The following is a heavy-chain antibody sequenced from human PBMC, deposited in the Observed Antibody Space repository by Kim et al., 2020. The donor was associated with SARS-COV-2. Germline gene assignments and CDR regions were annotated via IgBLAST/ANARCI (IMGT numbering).Heavy chain of an antibody. J-gene: IGHJ6*02. CDR2: ISSSSSYI. CDR3: ARDFSDYYYYGMDV. CDR1: GFTFSSYS. V-gene: IGHV3-21*01. Sequence: GGSLRLSCAASGFTFSSYSMNWVRQAPGKGLEWVSSISSSSSYIYYADSVKGRFTISRDNAKNSLYLQMNSLRAEDTAVYYCARDFSDYYYYGMDVWGQGTTVTVSS. D-gene: IGHD6-25*01.